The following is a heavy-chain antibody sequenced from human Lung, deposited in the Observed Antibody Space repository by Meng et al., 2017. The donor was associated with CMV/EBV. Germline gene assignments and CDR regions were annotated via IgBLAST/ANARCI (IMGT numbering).Heavy chain of an antibody. D-gene: IGHD2-2*01. J-gene: IGHJ4*02. Sequence: GSLRLXXAVYGGSFSGYYWSWIRQPPGKGLEWIGEINHSGSTNYNPSLKSRVTISVDTSKNQFSLKLSSVTAADTAVYYCARGGYCSSTSCYAGRPFDYWGQGXLVTVSS. CDR1: GGSFSGYY. CDR2: INHSGST. CDR3: ARGGYCSSTSCYAGRPFDY. V-gene: IGHV4-34*01.